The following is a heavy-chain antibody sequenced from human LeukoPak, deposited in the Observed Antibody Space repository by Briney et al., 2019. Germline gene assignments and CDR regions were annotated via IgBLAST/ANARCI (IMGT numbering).Heavy chain of an antibody. CDR3: VSGAYYSDKGGYLHH. J-gene: IGHJ5*02. CDR2: ISYDGSNK. Sequence: GRSLRLSCAASGFTFSSYAMHWVRQAPGKGLEWVAVISYDGSNKYYADSVKGRFTISRDNSKNTLYLQMNSLRAEDTAVYYCVSGAYYSDKGGYLHHWGQGTLATVSS. D-gene: IGHD3-22*01. CDR1: GFTFSSYA. V-gene: IGHV3-30-3*01.